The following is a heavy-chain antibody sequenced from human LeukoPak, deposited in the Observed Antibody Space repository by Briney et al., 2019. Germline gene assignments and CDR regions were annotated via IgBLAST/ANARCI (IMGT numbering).Heavy chain of an antibody. J-gene: IGHJ4*02. D-gene: IGHD3-10*01. Sequence: SCKASGGTFSSYAISWVRQAPGKGLEWVSAISGSGGSTYYADSVKGRFTISRDNSKNTLYLQMNSLRAEDTAVYYCAKVISLLWFGEFDYWGQGTLVTVSS. CDR1: GGTFSSYA. CDR2: ISGSGGST. CDR3: AKVISLLWFGEFDY. V-gene: IGHV3-23*01.